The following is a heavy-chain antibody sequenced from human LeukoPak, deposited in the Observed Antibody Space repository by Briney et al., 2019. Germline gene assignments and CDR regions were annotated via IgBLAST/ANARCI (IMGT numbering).Heavy chain of an antibody. Sequence: ASVKVSCKASGYSFTSYDINWVRQATGQGLEWMGWMKPDSGYTGYAQKFRGRVTMTRNTSISTAYMELSSLRSEDTAVYYCARGLPSQTFGTTVTSWGQGTLVTVSS. V-gene: IGHV1-8*01. D-gene: IGHD4-17*01. J-gene: IGHJ4*02. CDR3: ARGLPSQTFGTTVTS. CDR2: MKPDSGYT. CDR1: GYSFTSYD.